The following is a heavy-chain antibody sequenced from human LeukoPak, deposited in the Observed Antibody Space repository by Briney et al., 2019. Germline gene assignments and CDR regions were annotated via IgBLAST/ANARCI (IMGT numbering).Heavy chain of an antibody. J-gene: IGHJ3*02. D-gene: IGHD3-3*01. V-gene: IGHV1-8*01. CDR1: GYTFINYD. CDR3: TRAWSGGSDAFDI. CDR2: RNPSSGNT. Sequence: ASVTVSCKASGYTFINYDINWVRRATGQGLEWMGWRNPSSGNTGYAQKFQGRVTMTWSTSMTTAYMELSSLRSEDTAMYYCTRAWSGGSDAFDIWGQGTMVTVSS.